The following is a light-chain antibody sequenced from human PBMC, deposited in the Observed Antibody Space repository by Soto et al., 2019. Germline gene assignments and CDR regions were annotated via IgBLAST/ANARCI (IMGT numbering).Light chain of an antibody. J-gene: IGLJ1*01. V-gene: IGLV2-11*01. CDR1: SSNVGNYNY. CDR2: DVS. Sequence: QSALTQPRSVSGSPGQSVTISCTGTSSNVGNYNYVSWYQQYPGKAPKLIIYDVSGRPSGVPDRFSGSKSGNTASLTISGLQAEDEADYYCCSYAGRNNLVFGTGTKVTVL. CDR3: CSYAGRNNLV.